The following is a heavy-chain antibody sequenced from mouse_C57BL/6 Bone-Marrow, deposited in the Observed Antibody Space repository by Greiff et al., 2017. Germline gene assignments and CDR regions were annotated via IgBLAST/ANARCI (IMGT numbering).Heavy chain of an antibody. CDR3: ARGSYPWFAY. CDR2: IYPGSGST. CDR1: GYTFTSYW. J-gene: IGHJ3*01. Sequence: VKLVESGAELVKPGASVKMSCKASGYTFTSYWITWVKQRPGQGLEWIGDIYPGSGSTNYNEKFKSKATLTVDTSSSTAYMQLSSLTSEDSAVYYCARGSYPWFAYWGQGTLVTVSA. D-gene: IGHD1-1*01. V-gene: IGHV1-55*01.